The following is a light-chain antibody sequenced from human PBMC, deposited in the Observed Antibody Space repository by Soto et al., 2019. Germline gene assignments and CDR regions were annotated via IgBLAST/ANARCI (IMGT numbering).Light chain of an antibody. CDR3: QQRNIWPPVT. Sequence: EIVMTQSPATLSVSPGERVTLSFRASQSVSSYLAWYQQKPGQAPRLLIYGASTRATGIPVRFSGSGSGTDFTLTISSLEPEDSAIYYCQQRNIWPPVTFGQGTRLEIK. CDR1: QSVSSY. J-gene: IGKJ5*01. V-gene: IGKV3-11*01. CDR2: GAS.